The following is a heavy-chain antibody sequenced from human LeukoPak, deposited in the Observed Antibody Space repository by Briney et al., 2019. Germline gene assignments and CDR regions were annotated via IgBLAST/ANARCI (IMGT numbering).Heavy chain of an antibody. D-gene: IGHD5-24*01. CDR2: IKQDGSEK. CDR1: EFTSSTYW. CDR3: ARVILAEMAFDY. V-gene: IGHV3-7*01. J-gene: IGHJ4*02. Sequence: GGSLRLSCAASEFTSSTYWMSWVRQAPGKGLEWVADIKQDGSEKYYVDSVKGRFTISRDNAKNSLYLQMNSLRAEDTAVYYCARVILAEMAFDYWGQGTLVTVSS.